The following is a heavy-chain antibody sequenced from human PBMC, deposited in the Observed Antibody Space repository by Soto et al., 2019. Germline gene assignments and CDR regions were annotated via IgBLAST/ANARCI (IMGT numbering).Heavy chain of an antibody. CDR3: ARSYYYYDSSGYYQYYFDY. J-gene: IGHJ4*02. D-gene: IGHD3-22*01. CDR1: GGSVSSGSYY. Sequence: PSETLSLTCTVSGGSVSSGSYYWSWIRQPPGKGLEWIGYIYYSGSTNYNPSLKSRVTISVDTSKNQFSLKLSSVTAADTAVYYCARSYYYYDSSGYYQYYFDYWGQGTLVTV. CDR2: IYYSGST. V-gene: IGHV4-61*01.